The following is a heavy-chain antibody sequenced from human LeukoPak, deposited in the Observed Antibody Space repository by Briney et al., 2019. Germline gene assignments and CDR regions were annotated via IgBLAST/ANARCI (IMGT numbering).Heavy chain of an antibody. D-gene: IGHD6-13*01. CDR1: GFTFSSYS. V-gene: IGHV3-21*01. CDR2: ISSSSSYI. CDR3: AKSSWSDY. Sequence: GGSLRLSCAAPGFTFSSYSMNWVRQAPGKGLGWVSSISSSSSYIYYADSVKGRFTISRDNAKNSLYLQMNSLRAEDTAVYYCAKSSWSDYWGQGTLVTVSS. J-gene: IGHJ4*02.